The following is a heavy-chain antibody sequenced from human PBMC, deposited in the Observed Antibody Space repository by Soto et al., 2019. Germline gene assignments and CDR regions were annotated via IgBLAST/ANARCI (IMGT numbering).Heavy chain of an antibody. D-gene: IGHD3-22*01. V-gene: IGHV1-3*01. CDR2: INAGNGDT. CDR3: ARDRSHSSAYWWLDY. CDR1: GYTFTSYS. J-gene: IGHJ4*02. Sequence: ASVKVSCKASGYTFTSYSIYWVRQAPGQRPEWMGWINAGNGDTKYPQKFQDRVTFTRDTSASTAYMELNSLRFEDTAVYYCARDRSHSSAYWWLDYWGQGTQVTVSS.